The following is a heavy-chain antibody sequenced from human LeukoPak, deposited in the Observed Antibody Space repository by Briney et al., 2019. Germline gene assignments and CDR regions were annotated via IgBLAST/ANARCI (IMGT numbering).Heavy chain of an antibody. V-gene: IGHV4-4*07. D-gene: IGHD6-6*01. CDR1: GGSISSYY. CDR3: ARVREQLAPYYFDY. J-gene: IGHJ4*02. Sequence: SETLSLTCTVSGGSISSYYWSWIRQPAGKGLEWIGRIYISGSGSTNYNPSLKSRVTMSVDTSKNQFSLKLSSVTAADTAVYYCARVREQLAPYYFDYWGQGTLVTVSS. CDR2: IYISGSGST.